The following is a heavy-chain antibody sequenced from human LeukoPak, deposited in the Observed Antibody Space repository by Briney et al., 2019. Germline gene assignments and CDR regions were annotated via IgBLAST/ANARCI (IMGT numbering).Heavy chain of an antibody. J-gene: IGHJ4*02. D-gene: IGHD5-12*01. V-gene: IGHV4-59*01. CDR2: IFYSGST. CDR3: ARHVRGYSGYDSINFFDY. Sequence: PSETLSLTCTVSVGSISSYYWSWIRQPPGKGLEWIGYIFYSGSTDYNPSLKSRVSISVDTSKNQFSLNLSSVTAADTAMYYCARHVRGYSGYDSINFFDYWGQGTLVTVSS. CDR1: VGSISSYY.